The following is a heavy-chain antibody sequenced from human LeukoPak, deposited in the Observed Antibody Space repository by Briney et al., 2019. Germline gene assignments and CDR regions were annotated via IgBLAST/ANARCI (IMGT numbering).Heavy chain of an antibody. CDR3: ARTVADTLYFDS. D-gene: IGHD6-19*01. J-gene: IGHJ4*02. V-gene: IGHV3-66*01. Sequence: PGGSLRLSCAASGFTVSSNYMNWVRQAPGKGLEWVSVIYSGGSTYYADSVKGRFTISRDNSKNTLYLQMNSLRAEDTAVYYCARTVADTLYFDSWGQGTLVTVSS. CDR1: GFTVSSNY. CDR2: IYSGGST.